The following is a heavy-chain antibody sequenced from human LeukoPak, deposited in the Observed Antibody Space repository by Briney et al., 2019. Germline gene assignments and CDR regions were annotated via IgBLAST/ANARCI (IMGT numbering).Heavy chain of an antibody. Sequence: NRGESLKISCKGSGYSFTSYWIGWVRQVPGKGVEWMGIIYPGDSDTRYSPSFQGQVTISADKSISTAYLQWSSLKASDTAMYYCARERYDFWSGYYPSYFDYWGQGTLVTVSS. CDR1: GYSFTSYW. J-gene: IGHJ4*02. CDR3: ARERYDFWSGYYPSYFDY. D-gene: IGHD3-3*01. CDR2: IYPGDSDT. V-gene: IGHV5-51*01.